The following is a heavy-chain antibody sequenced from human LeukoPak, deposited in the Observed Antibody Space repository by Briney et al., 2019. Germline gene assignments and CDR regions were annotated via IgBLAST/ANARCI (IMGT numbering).Heavy chain of an antibody. Sequence: SETLSLTCTVSGGSISSYYWSWIRQPPGKGLEWIGYIYYSGSTNYNPSLKSRVTISVDTSKNQFSLKLSSVTAADTAVYYCARDREGITFGGVIVNNWFDPRGQGTLVTVSS. D-gene: IGHD3-16*02. CDR1: GGSISSYY. CDR3: ARDREGITFGGVIVNNWFDP. V-gene: IGHV4-59*01. CDR2: IYYSGST. J-gene: IGHJ5*02.